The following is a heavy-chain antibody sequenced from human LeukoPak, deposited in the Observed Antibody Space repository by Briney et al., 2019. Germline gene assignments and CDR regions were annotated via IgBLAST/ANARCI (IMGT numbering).Heavy chain of an antibody. CDR1: GYSFTSYW. J-gene: IGHJ4*02. CDR3: GRGVNLGITIFGVFIPYFDY. D-gene: IGHD3-3*01. Sequence: GESLKISCKGSGYSFTSYWIGWVRQMPGKGLEWMGIIYPGDSDTRYSPSFQGQVTISADKSISTAYLQWSSLKASDTAMYYCGRGVNLGITIFGVFIPYFDYWGQGTLVTVSS. CDR2: IYPGDSDT. V-gene: IGHV5-51*01.